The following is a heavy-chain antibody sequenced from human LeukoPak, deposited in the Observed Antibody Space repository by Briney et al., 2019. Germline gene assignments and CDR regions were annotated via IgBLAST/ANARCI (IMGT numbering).Heavy chain of an antibody. Sequence: RSLRLSCAASGFTSSSYVIHWVRQAPGKGLEWVSYISTGSTTMSYADSVKGRFTISRDNAKNSLYLQMNSLRAEDTAVYYCAREGIVVLPAIDYWGQGTLVTVSS. V-gene: IGHV3-48*01. D-gene: IGHD2-2*01. CDR3: AREGIVVLPAIDY. CDR2: ISTGSTTM. CDR1: GFTSSSYV. J-gene: IGHJ4*02.